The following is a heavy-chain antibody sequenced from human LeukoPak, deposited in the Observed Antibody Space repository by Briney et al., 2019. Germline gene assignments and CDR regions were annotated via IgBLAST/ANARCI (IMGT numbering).Heavy chain of an antibody. CDR3: ARGDSGYDYGFDN. V-gene: IGHV1-69*05. CDR2: IIPIFGTT. J-gene: IGHJ4*02. CDR1: GGTFSSHA. Sequence: SVKVSCRASGGTFSSHAISWVRQAPGQGLEWVGGIIPIFGTTNYAQKFQGRVTITTDESTSTGYMELRSLRSDDTAVYYCARGDSGYDYGFDNWGQGTLVTVSS. D-gene: IGHD5-12*01.